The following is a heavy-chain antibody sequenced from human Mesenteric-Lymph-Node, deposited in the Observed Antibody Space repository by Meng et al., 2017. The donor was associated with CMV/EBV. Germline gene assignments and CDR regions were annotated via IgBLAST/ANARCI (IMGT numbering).Heavy chain of an antibody. CDR1: GFTLGDFG. Sequence: GGSLRLSCAASGFTLGDFGMNWVRQAPGKGLQWVSGIRWNGDSTGYADSVKGRFTVSRDNAKNSLFLQMNSLRAEDTAFYYCARDWAPFQDNSNFNHWFDPWGQGTLVTVSS. CDR3: ARDWAPFQDNSNFNHWFDP. J-gene: IGHJ5*02. CDR2: IRWNGDST. D-gene: IGHD4-11*01. V-gene: IGHV3-20*04.